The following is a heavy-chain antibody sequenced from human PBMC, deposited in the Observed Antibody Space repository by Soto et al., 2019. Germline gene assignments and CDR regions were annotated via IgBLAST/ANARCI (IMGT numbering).Heavy chain of an antibody. Sequence: QVQLVQSGAEVKKPGASVKVSCKASGYTFTSYGISWVRQAPGQGLEWMGWISAYNGNTNYAQKLQGRVTMTTDTSTSTAYMELRSLRSDDTAVYYCARLWFGELSPYDYYYYGMDVWGQGTTVTVSS. D-gene: IGHD3-10*01. CDR1: GYTFTSYG. J-gene: IGHJ6*02. V-gene: IGHV1-18*01. CDR3: ARLWFGELSPYDYYYYGMDV. CDR2: ISAYNGNT.